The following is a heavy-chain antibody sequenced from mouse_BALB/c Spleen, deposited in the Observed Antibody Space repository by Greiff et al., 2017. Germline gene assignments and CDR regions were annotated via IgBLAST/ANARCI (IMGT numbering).Heavy chain of an antibody. D-gene: IGHD2-3*01. Sequence: EVMLVESGGGLVQPGGSLRLSCATSGFTFSDFYMEWVRQPPGKRLEWIAASRNKANDYTTEYSASVKGRFIVSRDTSQSILYLQMNALRAEDTAIYYCARDGGDGKPLYAMDYWGQGTSVTVSS. J-gene: IGHJ4*01. V-gene: IGHV7-1*02. CDR1: GFTFSDFY. CDR3: ARDGGDGKPLYAMDY. CDR2: SRNKANDYTT.